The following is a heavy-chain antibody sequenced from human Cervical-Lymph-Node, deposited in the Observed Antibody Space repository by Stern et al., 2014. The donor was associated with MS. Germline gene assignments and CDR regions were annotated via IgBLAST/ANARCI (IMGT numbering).Heavy chain of an antibody. V-gene: IGHV2-5*01. CDR2: IYWNDEK. Sequence: EESGPTLVKPTQTLTLTCSFSGFSLDTRGVGVGWIRQPPGKALEWLALIYWNDEKRYSPSLEHRLSITKDTSKNQVVLTMTNMDPVDTGTYYCTYDPDFWGQGTLVTVSS. CDR1: GFSLDTRGVG. CDR3: TYDPDF. J-gene: IGHJ4*02.